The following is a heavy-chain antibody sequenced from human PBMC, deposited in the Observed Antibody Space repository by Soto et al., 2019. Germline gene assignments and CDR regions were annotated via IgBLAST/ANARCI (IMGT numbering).Heavy chain of an antibody. Sequence: QVHLVQSGAEVKKPGASVKVSCQGSGYAFTTYGITWVRQAPGQGLEWMGWISAHNGNTNYAQKLQGRVTVTRDTSTSTAYMELRSWRYDDTAVYCCARGRYGDYWGQGALVTVSS. V-gene: IGHV1-18*01. D-gene: IGHD1-1*01. CDR3: ARGRYGDY. CDR1: GYAFTTYG. J-gene: IGHJ4*02. CDR2: ISAHNGNT.